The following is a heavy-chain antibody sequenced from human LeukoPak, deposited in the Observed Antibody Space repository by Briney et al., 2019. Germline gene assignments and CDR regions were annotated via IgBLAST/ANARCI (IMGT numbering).Heavy chain of an antibody. CDR3: ARSYSSLTGTTGY. CDR1: GYSISSGYY. Sequence: PSETLSLTXTVSGYSISSGYYWGWIRQPPGKGLEWIGSIYHSGSTYYNPSLKSRVTISVDTSKNQFSLKLSSVTAADTAVYYCARSYSSLTGTTGYWGQGTLVTVSS. CDR2: IYHSGST. D-gene: IGHD1-7*01. J-gene: IGHJ4*02. V-gene: IGHV4-38-2*02.